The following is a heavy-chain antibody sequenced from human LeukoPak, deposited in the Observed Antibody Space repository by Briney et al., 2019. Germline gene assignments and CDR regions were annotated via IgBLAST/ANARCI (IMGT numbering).Heavy chain of an antibody. D-gene: IGHD5-18*01. V-gene: IGHV3-23*01. Sequence: GGSLRLSCAASGFTFSSYAMNWVRQAPGKGLECVSSITSSGDATYYADSVKGRFTIFRDNSKSTVYLQMNSLRAEDTAVYFCAKASGYSYGKYYFDSWGQGALVTVSS. J-gene: IGHJ4*02. CDR3: AKASGYSYGKYYFDS. CDR2: ITSSGDAT. CDR1: GFTFSSYA.